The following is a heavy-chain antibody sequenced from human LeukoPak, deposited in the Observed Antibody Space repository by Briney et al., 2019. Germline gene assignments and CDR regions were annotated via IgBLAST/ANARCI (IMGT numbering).Heavy chain of an antibody. Sequence: SQTLSLTCTVSGGSISSGDYYWSWIRQPPGKGLEWIGYIYYSGSTYYNPSLKSRVTISVDTSKNQFSLKLSSVTAADTAVYYCASVLWFGEFNWFDPWGQGTLVTVSS. V-gene: IGHV4-30-4*01. D-gene: IGHD3-10*01. CDR1: GGSISSGDYY. CDR2: IYYSGST. J-gene: IGHJ5*02. CDR3: ASVLWFGEFNWFDP.